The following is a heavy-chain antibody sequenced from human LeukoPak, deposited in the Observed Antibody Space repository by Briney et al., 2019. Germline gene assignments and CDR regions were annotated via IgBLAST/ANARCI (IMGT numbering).Heavy chain of an antibody. CDR3: ARGRAAAGDFDY. J-gene: IGHJ4*02. D-gene: IGHD6-13*01. CDR2: INHSGST. CDR1: GGSFSGYY. V-gene: IGHV4-34*01. Sequence: SETLSLTCAVYGGSFSGYYWSWIRQPPGKGLEWIGEINHSGSTNYNPSLKSRVTISADTSKNQFSLKLSSVTAADTAVYYCARGRAAAGDFDYWGQGTLVTVSS.